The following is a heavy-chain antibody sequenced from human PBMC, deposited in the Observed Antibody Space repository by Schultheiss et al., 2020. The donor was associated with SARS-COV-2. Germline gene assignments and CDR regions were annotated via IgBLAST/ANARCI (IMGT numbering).Heavy chain of an antibody. D-gene: IGHD2-21*02. Sequence: GGSLRLSCAASGFTFSSYEMNWVRQAPGKGLEWVSYISSSGSTIYYADSVKGRFTISRDNAKNSLYLQMNSLRAEDTAVYYCARDPCGGDCFNNYWYFDLWGRGTLVTVSS. CDR2: ISSSGSTI. CDR3: ARDPCGGDCFNNYWYFDL. CDR1: GFTFSSYE. J-gene: IGHJ2*01. V-gene: IGHV3-48*03.